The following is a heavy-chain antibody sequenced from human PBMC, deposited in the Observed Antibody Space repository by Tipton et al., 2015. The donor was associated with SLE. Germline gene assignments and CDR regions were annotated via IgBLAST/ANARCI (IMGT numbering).Heavy chain of an antibody. CDR1: DGYINNNDWF. CDR2: VDYRGKT. V-gene: IGHV4-39*07. Sequence: TLSLTCTVSDGYINNNDWFWAWIRQPPGEGLEWIGSVDYRGKTSYNPSLTGRVTTSVDTFRNQFSLKMTSVTAADTAVYYCARLRSYCSNINCYSDFDYWGRGTLVTVSS. D-gene: IGHD2-2*01. J-gene: IGHJ4*02. CDR3: ARLRSYCSNINCYSDFDY.